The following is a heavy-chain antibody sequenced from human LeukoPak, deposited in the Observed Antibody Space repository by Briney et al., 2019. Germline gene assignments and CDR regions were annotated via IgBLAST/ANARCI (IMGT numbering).Heavy chain of an antibody. J-gene: IGHJ4*01. CDR3: SKIYLGLDMPDY. Sequence: PRRSLCLSRTTSRVSSSDDAMNSGPQAPGQGEGWVCYFRIKGYGGTPEYASSVKGGFRISRDGPKSIVSWQMNTLRTEEPTVYYCSKIYLGLDMPDYWGHGTLVTVSS. D-gene: IGHD3-16*01. CDR1: RVSSSDDA. V-gene: IGHV3-49*04. CDR2: FRIKGYGGTP.